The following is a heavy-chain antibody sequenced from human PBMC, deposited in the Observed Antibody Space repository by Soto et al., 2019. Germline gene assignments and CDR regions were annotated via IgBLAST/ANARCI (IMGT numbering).Heavy chain of an antibody. D-gene: IGHD3-10*01. CDR2: ISAYNGNT. Sequence: ASVKVSCKASGYTFTSYGISWVLQAPGQGLERMGWISAYNGNTNYAQKLQGRVTMTTDTSTSTVYMELSSLRSEDTAGYYCARGSALPYPTAIPWAQEPQAPVPP. CDR3: ARGSALPYPTAIP. CDR1: GYTFTSYG. V-gene: IGHV1-18*01. J-gene: IGHJ5*02.